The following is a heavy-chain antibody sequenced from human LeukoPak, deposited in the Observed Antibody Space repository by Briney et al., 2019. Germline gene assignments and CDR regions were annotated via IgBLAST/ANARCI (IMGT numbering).Heavy chain of an antibody. D-gene: IGHD6-19*01. V-gene: IGHV1-46*01. Sequence: ASVKVSCKASGYTFTSYYMHWVRQAPGQGLEWMGIINPSGGSTSYAQKFQGRVTMTRDMSTSTVYMELSSLRSEDTAVYYCARDALAVAGINVRGKGTTVTVSS. J-gene: IGHJ6*04. CDR2: INPSGGST. CDR3: ARDALAVAGINV. CDR1: GYTFTSYY.